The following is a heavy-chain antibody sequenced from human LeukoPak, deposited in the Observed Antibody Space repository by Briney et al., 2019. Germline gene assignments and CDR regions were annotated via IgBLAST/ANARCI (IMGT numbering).Heavy chain of an antibody. V-gene: IGHV3-23*01. Sequence: GGSLRLSCAASGFTFSSYAMSWVRQAPGKGLEWVSAISGSGGSTYYADSVKGRFTISRGNSKNTLYLQMNSLRAEDTAVYYCANVYYDSSGYYSRPPHAFDIGGQGTMVTVS. CDR3: ANVYYDSSGYYSRPPHAFDI. J-gene: IGHJ3*02. D-gene: IGHD3-22*01. CDR1: GFTFSSYA. CDR2: ISGSGGST.